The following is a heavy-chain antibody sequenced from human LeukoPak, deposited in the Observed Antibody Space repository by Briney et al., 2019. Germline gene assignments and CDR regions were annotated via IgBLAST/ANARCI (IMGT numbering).Heavy chain of an antibody. Sequence: GGSLRLSCTASGLTFSTSGFNWVRQAPGKGLEWVASIGPTGSDRYHADSIKGRFTISRDNANIFLYLQMNSLRAEDTAVYYCATETNGRHYDYWGQGTLLTVSS. D-gene: IGHD1-14*01. J-gene: IGHJ4*02. CDR1: GLTFSTSG. V-gene: IGHV3-21*06. CDR2: IGPTGSDR. CDR3: ATETNGRHYDY.